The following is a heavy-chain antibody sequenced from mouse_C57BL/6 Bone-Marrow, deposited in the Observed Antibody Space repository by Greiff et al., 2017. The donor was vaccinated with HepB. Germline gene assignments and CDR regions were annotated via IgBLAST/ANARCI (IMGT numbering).Heavy chain of an antibody. V-gene: IGHV1-82*01. Sequence: QVQLKESGPELVKPGASVKISCKASGYAFSSSWMNWVKQRPGKGLEWIGRIYPGDGDTNYNGKFKGKATLTADKSSSTAYMQLSSLTSEDSAVYFCARETHYYGSMIAYWGQGTLVTVSA. CDR2: IYPGDGDT. D-gene: IGHD1-1*01. J-gene: IGHJ3*01. CDR1: GYAFSSSW. CDR3: ARETHYYGSMIAY.